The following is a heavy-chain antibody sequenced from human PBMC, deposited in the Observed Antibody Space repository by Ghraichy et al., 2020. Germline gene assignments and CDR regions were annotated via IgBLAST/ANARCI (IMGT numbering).Heavy chain of an antibody. CDR2: ITSDGGST. J-gene: IGHJ4*02. CDR1: RFTFSTYS. D-gene: IGHD3-10*01. V-gene: IGHV3-23*01. CDR3: VKEWFSD. Sequence: GGSLRLSCVASRFTFSTYSMGWVRQTPGRGLEWFSSITSDGGSTYYADSVKGRFTVSRDNSKNTLFLQINSLRVEDTAIYYCVKEWFSDWGQGTLVTVSS.